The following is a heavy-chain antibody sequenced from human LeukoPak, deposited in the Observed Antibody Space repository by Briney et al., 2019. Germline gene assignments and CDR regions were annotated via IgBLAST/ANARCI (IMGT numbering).Heavy chain of an antibody. V-gene: IGHV3-74*01. Sequence: GGSLRLSCAASGFTFSSYWMHWVRQAPGKGLVWVSRINSDGSSTSYADSVKGRFTISRDNAKNTLYLQMNSLRAEDTAVYYCARDPRTPYTIFGVVIIGHDAFDIWGQGTMATVSS. CDR2: INSDGSST. CDR3: ARDPRTPYTIFGVVIIGHDAFDI. D-gene: IGHD3-3*01. CDR1: GFTFSSYW. J-gene: IGHJ3*02.